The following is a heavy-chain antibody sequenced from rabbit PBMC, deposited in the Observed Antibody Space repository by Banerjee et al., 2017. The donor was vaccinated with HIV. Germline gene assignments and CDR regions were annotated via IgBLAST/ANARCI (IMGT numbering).Heavy chain of an antibody. Sequence: QEQLVESGGGLVQPEGSLTLTCTASGFSFSSSYYMSWVRQAPGKGLQWIGCIYTGSSGSTYYAYWAKGRFTISKTSSTTVTLQMTSLTTADTATYFCVRVVAGVYFNLWGPGTLVTVS. D-gene: IGHD4-1*01. V-gene: IGHV1S45*01. CDR1: GFSFSSSYY. CDR3: VRVVAGVYFNL. J-gene: IGHJ4*01. CDR2: IYTGSSGST.